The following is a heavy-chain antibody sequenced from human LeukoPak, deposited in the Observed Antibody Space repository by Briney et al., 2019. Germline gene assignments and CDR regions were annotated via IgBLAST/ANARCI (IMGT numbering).Heavy chain of an antibody. Sequence: PSETLSLTCSVAGGSINSGYWSWIRQPPGKGLEWTGLLYPSGSTNYNPSLKSRVTISVDTSKNQFSLKLSSVTAADTAVYYCASGSYPFEYWGQGTLVTVSS. CDR1: GGSINSGY. CDR2: LYPSGST. V-gene: IGHV4-59*01. D-gene: IGHD1-26*01. CDR3: ASGSYPFEY. J-gene: IGHJ4*02.